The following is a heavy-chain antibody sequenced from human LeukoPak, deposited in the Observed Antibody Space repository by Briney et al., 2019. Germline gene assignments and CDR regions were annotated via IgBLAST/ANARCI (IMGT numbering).Heavy chain of an antibody. CDR2: IIPIFGTA. CDR1: GGTFSSYA. J-gene: IGHJ6*03. V-gene: IGHV1-69*05. CDR3: ARGIYDYYYYMDV. Sequence: AASVKVSCKASGGTFSSYAISWVRQAPGQGLEWMGRIIPIFGTANYAQKFQGRVTITTDESTSTAYMELSGLRSEDTAVYYCARGIYDYYYYMDVWGKGTTVTVSS.